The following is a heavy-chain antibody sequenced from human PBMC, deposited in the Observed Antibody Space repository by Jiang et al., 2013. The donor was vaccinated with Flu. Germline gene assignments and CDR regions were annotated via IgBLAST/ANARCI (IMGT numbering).Heavy chain of an antibody. V-gene: IGHV5-51*01. D-gene: IGHD6-19*01. CDR2: VYPSDSDT. CDR3: ARRLGAGHAGHFLDY. CDR1: GYNFASYW. J-gene: IGHJ4*01. Sequence: QLVESGAEMKXPGESLKISCQASGYNFASYWIAWARQMPGKDLEWMGIVYPSDSDTIYSPSFQGKVIISADKSISTAYLQWSSLEASDTAMYFCARRLGAGHAGHFLDYWGRGTLVTVSS.